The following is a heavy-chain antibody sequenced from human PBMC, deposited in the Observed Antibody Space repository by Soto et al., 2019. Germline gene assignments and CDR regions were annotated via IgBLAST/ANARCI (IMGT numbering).Heavy chain of an antibody. CDR2: ITTSDDIT. D-gene: IGHD3-3*01. J-gene: IGHJ5*02. CDR1: GFIFKDFA. CDR3: TKGDSSGYFDPSTGYSTPDH. Sequence: DVQLFESGGGLVEPGESLRLSCAASGFIFKDFAMSWVRQAPGKGLEWVSTITTSDDITNSADSVRGRFTIPRDNSANTLFLQMSSLRGDDTATYYCTKGDSSGYFDPSTGYSTPDHWGQGTLVTVSS. V-gene: IGHV3-23*01.